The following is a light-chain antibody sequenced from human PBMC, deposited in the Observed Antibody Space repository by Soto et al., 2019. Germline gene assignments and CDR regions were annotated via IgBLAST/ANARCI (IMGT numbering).Light chain of an antibody. V-gene: IGLV4-69*01. Sequence: QPVLTQSPSASASLGASVKLTCTLSSGHSSYAIAWHQQQPEKGPRYLMNLNSDGSHSKGDGIPDRFSGSSSGAERYLTISSLQSEDEADYYCQTWGTGGPVFGGGTKLTVL. CDR1: SGHSSYA. CDR2: LNSDGSH. J-gene: IGLJ3*02. CDR3: QTWGTGGPV.